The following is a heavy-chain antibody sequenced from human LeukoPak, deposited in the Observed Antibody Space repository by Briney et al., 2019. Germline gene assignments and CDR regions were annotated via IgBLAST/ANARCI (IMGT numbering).Heavy chain of an antibody. D-gene: IGHD1-26*01. CDR3: TTFSGRSFRH. J-gene: IGHJ1*01. Sequence: GGSLRLSCAASGFTFSNAWMSWVRQSPGKGLEWVGRIKSNTDGGTTDYAAPVKGRFTISRDDSKNTLYLQMNSLKTEDTAVYYCTTFSGRSFRHWGQGTLVTVSS. V-gene: IGHV3-15*01. CDR1: GFTFSNAW. CDR2: IKSNTDGGTT.